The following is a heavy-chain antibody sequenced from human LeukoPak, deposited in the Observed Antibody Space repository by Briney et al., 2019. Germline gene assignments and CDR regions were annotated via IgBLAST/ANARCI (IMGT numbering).Heavy chain of an antibody. CDR2: INHSGST. V-gene: IGHV4-34*01. J-gene: IGHJ4*02. CDR1: GGSFSVYY. CDR3: ARDDTIFGWHY. D-gene: IGHD3-3*01. Sequence: ASETLTLTCAVYGGSFSVYYWSWIRQPPGKGLEWIGEINHSGSTNNNPSLKSRVTISVDTSKNQFSLKLSSVTAADTAVYYCARDDTIFGWHYWGQGTLVTVSS.